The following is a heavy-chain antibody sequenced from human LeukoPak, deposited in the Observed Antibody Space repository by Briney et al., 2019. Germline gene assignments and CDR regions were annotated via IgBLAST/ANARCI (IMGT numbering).Heavy chain of an antibody. CDR3: ARGTVIDC. V-gene: IGHV4-59*01. Sequence: SETLSLTCTVSGGSISSYYWSWIRQPPGKGLEWIGYIYYSGGTNYNPSLKSRVTISVDTSKNQFSLKLSSVTAADTAVYYCARGTVIDCWGQGALVTVSS. CDR1: GGSISSYY. D-gene: IGHD4-17*01. CDR2: IYYSGGT. J-gene: IGHJ4*02.